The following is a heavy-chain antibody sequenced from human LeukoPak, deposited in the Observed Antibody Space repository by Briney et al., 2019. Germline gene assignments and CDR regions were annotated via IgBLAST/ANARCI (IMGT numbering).Heavy chain of an antibody. D-gene: IGHD1-1*01. V-gene: IGHV3-30*04. CDR3: AREGWNDPAFDI. CDR1: GFTFSSYA. CDR2: IACGGSNK. J-gene: IGHJ3*02. Sequence: GGSLRLSCAASGFTFSSYAMHWVRQAPGKGLEWVEVIACGGSNKYYADSVKGRFTISRDNSKNTLYLQMNSLRTEDKAVYYCAREGWNDPAFDIWGQGTMVTVSS.